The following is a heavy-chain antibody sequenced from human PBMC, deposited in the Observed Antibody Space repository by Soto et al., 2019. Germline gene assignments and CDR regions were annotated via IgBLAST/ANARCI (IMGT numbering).Heavy chain of an antibody. J-gene: IGHJ4*02. Sequence: QITLNESGPALVKPTQTLTLTCTFSGFSLNTRDVGVGWIRQPPGKALEWLGVVYWDDDKTYSPSLTSTLTITKDTPKNQVVLRMTKMDPVDTATYYCAPCRGGVASFWGQGTLVTVSS. CDR1: GFSLNTRDVG. D-gene: IGHD3-16*01. V-gene: IGHV2-5*02. CDR3: APCRGGVASF. CDR2: VYWDDDK.